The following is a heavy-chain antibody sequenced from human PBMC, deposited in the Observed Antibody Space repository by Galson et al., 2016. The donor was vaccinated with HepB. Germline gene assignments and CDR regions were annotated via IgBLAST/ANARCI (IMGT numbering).Heavy chain of an antibody. CDR2: IYSAGAT. CDR1: GFSVSNKF. J-gene: IGHJ2*01. D-gene: IGHD3-3*01. V-gene: IGHV3-53*01. Sequence: SLRLSCAASGFSVSNKFMSWVRQAPGKGLEWLSVIYSAGATYYADSVRGRFTLSRDNSVNMVHLQMSSLRAEDTAVYFCVKNDFGSLNDWHFDVWGRGTLVTVSS. CDR3: VKNDFGSLNDWHFDV.